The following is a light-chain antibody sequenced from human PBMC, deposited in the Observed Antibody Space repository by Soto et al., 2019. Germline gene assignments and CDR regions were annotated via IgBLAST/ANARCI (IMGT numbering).Light chain of an antibody. J-gene: IGLJ1*01. Sequence: QSALTEPPSASGSPGQSVTISCTGTSSDGGGYKYVSWDQQHPGKAPKLMIFEVNKRPSGVPDRFSGSKSGNTASLTVSWLQAEDEADYYCSSYAGINNLGVFGTGTKLTVL. CDR2: EVN. CDR1: SSDGGGYKY. CDR3: SSYAGINNLGV. V-gene: IGLV2-8*01.